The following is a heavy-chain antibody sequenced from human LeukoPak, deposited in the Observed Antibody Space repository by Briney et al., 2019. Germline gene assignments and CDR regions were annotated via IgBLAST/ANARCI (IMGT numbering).Heavy chain of an antibody. CDR3: ARGALAVALDY. V-gene: IGHV1-69*05. CDR1: GGTFSSYA. Sequence: ASVKVSCKASGGTFSSYAISWVRQAPGQGLEWMGGIIPIFGTANYAQKFQGRVTITTDESTSTVYMELSSLRSEDTAVYYCARGALAVALDYWDQGTLVTVSS. D-gene: IGHD6-19*01. CDR2: IIPIFGTA. J-gene: IGHJ4*02.